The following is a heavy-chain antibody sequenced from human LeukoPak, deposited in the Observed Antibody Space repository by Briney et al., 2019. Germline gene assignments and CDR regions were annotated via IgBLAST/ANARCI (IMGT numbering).Heavy chain of an antibody. J-gene: IGHJ5*02. D-gene: IGHD2-2*01. Sequence: QPGGSLRLSCAASGFTFSSYGTHWVRQAPGKGLEWVAVISYDGSNKYYADSVKGRFTISRDNSKNTLYLQMNSLRAEDTAVYYCAKAQKVVPAATPGFDPWGQGTLVTVSS. CDR1: GFTFSSYG. CDR3: AKAQKVVPAATPGFDP. CDR2: ISYDGSNK. V-gene: IGHV3-30*18.